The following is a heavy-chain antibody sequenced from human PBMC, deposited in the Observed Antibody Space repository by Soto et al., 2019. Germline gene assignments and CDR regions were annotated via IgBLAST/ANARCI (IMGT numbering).Heavy chain of an antibody. CDR2: INAGNGNT. J-gene: IGHJ6*02. Sequence: ASVKVSCKASGYTFTSYAMHWVRQAPGQRLEWMGWINAGNGNTKYSQKFQGRVTITRDTSASTAYMELSSLRSEDTAVYYCAADKGIVEVTASNFFYYDMDVWGQGTTVTVAS. CDR3: AADKGIVEVTASNFFYYDMDV. D-gene: IGHD2-2*01. V-gene: IGHV1-3*01. CDR1: GYTFTSYA.